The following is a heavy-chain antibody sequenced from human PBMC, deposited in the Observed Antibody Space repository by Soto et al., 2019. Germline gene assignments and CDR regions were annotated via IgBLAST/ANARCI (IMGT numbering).Heavy chain of an antibody. J-gene: IGHJ5*02. Sequence: EVQLLESGGGLVQPGGSLRLSCAASGFTFSTYAMNWVRQAPGKGLEWVSAISGSGGSTYYADSVKGRFTISRDNSKNTLYLQMNSLRAEDTAVYYCAKSDAAAGTSSWCDPWGQGTLVTVSS. D-gene: IGHD6-13*01. V-gene: IGHV3-23*01. CDR1: GFTFSTYA. CDR2: ISGSGGST. CDR3: AKSDAAAGTSSWCDP.